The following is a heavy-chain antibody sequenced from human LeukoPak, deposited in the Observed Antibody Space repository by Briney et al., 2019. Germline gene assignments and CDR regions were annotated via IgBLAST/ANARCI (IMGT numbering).Heavy chain of an antibody. J-gene: IGHJ6*02. CDR2: IYHSGST. V-gene: IGHV4-4*02. CDR3: ARIPRVGFWSGYYHPQYGMDV. D-gene: IGHD3-3*01. Sequence: SGTLSLTCAVSGGSISSSNWWSWVRQPPGKGLEWIGEIYHSGSTNYNPSLKSRVTISVDKSKNQFSLKLSSVTAADTAVYYCARIPRVGFWSGYYHPQYGMDVWGQGTTVTVSS. CDR1: GGSISSSNW.